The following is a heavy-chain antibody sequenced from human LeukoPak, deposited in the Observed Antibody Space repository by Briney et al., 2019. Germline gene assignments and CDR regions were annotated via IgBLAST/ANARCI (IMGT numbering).Heavy chain of an antibody. CDR3: ARVPIRRHYESTGYYYEDP. CDR2: INPNSGGA. CDR1: GYTFTGYY. V-gene: IGHV1-2*02. Sequence: ASVEVSCKASGYTFTGYYMHWVRQAPGQGLEWMGWINPNSGGANYAQKFQGRVTMTRDTSISTAYMELSRLRSDDTAVYYCARVPIRRHYESTGYYYEDPWGQGTLVTVSS. D-gene: IGHD3-22*01. J-gene: IGHJ5*02.